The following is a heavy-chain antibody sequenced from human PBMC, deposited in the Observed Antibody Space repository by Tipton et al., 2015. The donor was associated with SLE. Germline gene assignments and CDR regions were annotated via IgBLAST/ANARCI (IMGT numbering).Heavy chain of an antibody. V-gene: IGHV4-61*02. J-gene: IGHJ6*03. Sequence: LRLSCTVSGGSISSSSYYWSWIRQPAGKGLEWIGRIYTSGSTNYNPSLKSRVTISVDTSKNQFSLKLSSVTAADTAVYYCARAIAYQQLAPMDVWGKGTTVTVSS. CDR1: GGSISSSSYY. CDR3: ARAIAYQQLAPMDV. CDR2: IYTSGST. D-gene: IGHD6-13*01.